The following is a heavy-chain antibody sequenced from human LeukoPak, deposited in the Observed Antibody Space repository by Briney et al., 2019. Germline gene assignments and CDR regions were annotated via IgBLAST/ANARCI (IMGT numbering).Heavy chain of an antibody. Sequence: PGGSLRLSCAASGFAFNSYAMKWVRQVPGKGLEWLAVVLSHGNDQYYADSVQGRFTVSRDNSKNTLYLHMDNLGVEDTAVYFCARVSKPGWFDYYYMDVWGNGTTVIVSS. CDR3: ARVSKPGWFDYYYMDV. V-gene: IGHV3-30*04. D-gene: IGHD3-10*01. J-gene: IGHJ6*03. CDR2: VLSHGNDQ. CDR1: GFAFNSYA.